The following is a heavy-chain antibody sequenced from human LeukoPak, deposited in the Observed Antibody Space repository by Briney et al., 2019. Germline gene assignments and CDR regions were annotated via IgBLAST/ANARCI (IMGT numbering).Heavy chain of an antibody. J-gene: IGHJ4*02. D-gene: IGHD4-23*01. CDR3: AKDLESSLRWKTNYFDY. Sequence: PGGSLRLSCAASGFTFSSYGMHWVRQAPGKGLEWVAVIWYDGSNKYYADSVKGRFTISRDNSKNTLYLQMNSLRAEDTAVYYCAKDLESSLRWKTNYFDYWGQGTLVTASS. V-gene: IGHV3-33*06. CDR1: GFTFSSYG. CDR2: IWYDGSNK.